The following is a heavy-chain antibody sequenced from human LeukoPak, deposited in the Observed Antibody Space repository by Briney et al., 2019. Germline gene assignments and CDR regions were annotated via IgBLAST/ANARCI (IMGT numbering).Heavy chain of an antibody. CDR1: GYTFTGYY. J-gene: IGHJ5*02. V-gene: IGHV1-2*02. D-gene: IGHD6-13*01. CDR2: INPNSGGT. CDR3: AREDSSSWCGNWFDP. Sequence: ASVKVSCKASGYTFTGYYMHWVRQAPGQGLEWMGWINPNSGGTNYAQKFQGRVTMTRDTSISTAYMGLSRLRSDDTAVYYCAREDSSSWCGNWFDPWGQGTLVTVSS.